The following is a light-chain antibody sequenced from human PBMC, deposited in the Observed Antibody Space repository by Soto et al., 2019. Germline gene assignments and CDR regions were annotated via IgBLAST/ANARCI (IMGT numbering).Light chain of an antibody. CDR1: QSLVHSDGNTY. J-gene: IGKJ1*01. CDR3: HQYNHWLTWT. Sequence: DVVMTQSPLSLPVTLGQPASISCRSSQSLVHSDGNTYLNWFQQRPGQSPRRLIYKVSNRDSGVPDRFSGSGSGTDFTLTISSLQSEDFAVYYCHQYNHWLTWTFGQGTKVDIK. CDR2: KVS. V-gene: IGKV2-30*02.